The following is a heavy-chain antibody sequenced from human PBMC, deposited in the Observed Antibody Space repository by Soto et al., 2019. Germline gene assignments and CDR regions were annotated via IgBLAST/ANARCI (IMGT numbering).Heavy chain of an antibody. J-gene: IGHJ5*02. CDR2: INHSGST. CDR1: GGSFSGYY. D-gene: IGHD1-7*01. V-gene: IGHV4-34*01. Sequence: SETLSLTCAVYGGSFSGYYWSWFRQPPGKGLEWIGEINHSGSTNYNPSLKSRVTTSVDTSKNQFSLKLSSVTAAHTAVYYCARSRLYKWNYVWLDPWGEGPLVTVSA. CDR3: ARSRLYKWNYVWLDP.